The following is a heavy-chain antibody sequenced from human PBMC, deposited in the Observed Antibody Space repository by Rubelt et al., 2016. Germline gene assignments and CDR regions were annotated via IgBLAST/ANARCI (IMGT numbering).Heavy chain of an antibody. D-gene: IGHD3-3*01. CDR1: GGSISSSSYY. V-gene: IGHV4-39*01. CDR3: ARRGAIFGVVIYFDY. CDR2: IYASGRT. Sequence: QVQLQQWGAGLLKPSETLSLTCTVSGGSISSSSYYWGWIRQPPGKGLEWIGSIYASGRTYYNPSLKSRVTISVDTSTNQFSLKLSSVTAADTAVYYCARRGAIFGVVIYFDYWGQGTLVTVSS. J-gene: IGHJ4*02.